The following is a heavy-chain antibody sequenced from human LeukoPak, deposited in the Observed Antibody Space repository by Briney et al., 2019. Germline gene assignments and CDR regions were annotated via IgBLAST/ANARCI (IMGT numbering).Heavy chain of an antibody. J-gene: IGHJ4*02. CDR3: AREGYSGSSYY. V-gene: IGHV4-4*02. CDR1: GGSISSSDW. Sequence: SGTLSLTCAVSGGSISSSDWWNWVRQPPGKGLEWIGEIYHSGSTNYNPSLKSRVTMSVDTSKNQFSLKLSSVTAADTAVYYCAREGYSGSSYYWGQGTLVTVSS. D-gene: IGHD1-26*01. CDR2: IYHSGST.